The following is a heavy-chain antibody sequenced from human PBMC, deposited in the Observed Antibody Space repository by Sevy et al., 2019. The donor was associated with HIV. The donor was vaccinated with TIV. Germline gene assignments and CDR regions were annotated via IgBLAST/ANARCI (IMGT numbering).Heavy chain of an antibody. CDR1: GFTFSSYS. D-gene: IGHD3-10*01. Sequence: GGSLRLSCAASGFTFSSYSMNWVRQAPGKGLEWVSSISSSSSYIYYADSVKGRFTISRDNAKNSLYLQMNSLRAEDTAVYYCASSYGSGSRHYGMDAWGQGTTVTVSS. CDR3: ASSYGSGSRHYGMDA. J-gene: IGHJ6*02. V-gene: IGHV3-21*01. CDR2: ISSSSSYI.